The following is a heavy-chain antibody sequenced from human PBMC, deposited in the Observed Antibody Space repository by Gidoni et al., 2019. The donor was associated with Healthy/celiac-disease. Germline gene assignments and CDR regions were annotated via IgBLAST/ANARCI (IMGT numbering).Heavy chain of an antibody. CDR3: AKERGIGLYCGGDCYPDY. CDR1: GFPFSSYA. Sequence: EVQLLESGGGLVQPGGSLSLSCAASGFPFSSYAMSWVRQAPGKGLEWVSAISGSGGSTYYADSVKGRFTISRDNSKNTLYLQMNSLRAEDTAVYYCAKERGIGLYCGGDCYPDYWGQGTLVTVSS. V-gene: IGHV3-23*01. CDR2: ISGSGGST. J-gene: IGHJ4*02. D-gene: IGHD2-21*02.